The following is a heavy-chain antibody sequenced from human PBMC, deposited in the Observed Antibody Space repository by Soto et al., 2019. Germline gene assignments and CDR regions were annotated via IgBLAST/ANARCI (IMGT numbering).Heavy chain of an antibody. J-gene: IGHJ4*02. Sequence: XGSLRLSCAVSEFNVMSYWMSWVRQAPGKGLEWVASIKEDGSEIYYLQSVRGRFTISRDSAGNALHLAMNYLSAEDTGVYFCARDIGFDYVNWGQGTLVTVSS. D-gene: IGHD3-16*01. CDR1: EFNVMSYW. V-gene: IGHV3-7*01. CDR2: IKEDGSEI. CDR3: ARDIGFDYVN.